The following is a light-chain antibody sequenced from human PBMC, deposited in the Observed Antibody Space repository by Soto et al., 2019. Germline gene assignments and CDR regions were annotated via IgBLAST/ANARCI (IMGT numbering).Light chain of an antibody. V-gene: IGKV1-5*03. CDR1: QSISDW. CDR2: KAS. Sequence: DIQMTQSPSTLSAFVGDRVTITCRASQSISDWLPWYQQKPGKAPKHLIRKASSLESGVPSRFSDSGSGTEFTLTISSLQPDDFATYYCQQYSSYSTFGQGTEVEI. J-gene: IGKJ1*01. CDR3: QQYSSYST.